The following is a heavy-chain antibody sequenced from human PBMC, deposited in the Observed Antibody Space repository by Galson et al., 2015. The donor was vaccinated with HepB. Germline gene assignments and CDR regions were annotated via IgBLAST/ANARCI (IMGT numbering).Heavy chain of an antibody. Sequence: SLRLSCAASGVTFSNYGFHWVRQAPGKGLEWVTVISYDGRNKYYADSVKGRFTISRDNSMNMVYLQMNSLRAEDTALYYCAKDPYLYSALAGTMAGFDYWGQGTLVTVSS. V-gene: IGHV3-30*18. CDR3: AKDPYLYSALAGTMAGFDY. CDR2: ISYDGRNK. J-gene: IGHJ4*02. CDR1: GVTFSNYG. D-gene: IGHD6-19*01.